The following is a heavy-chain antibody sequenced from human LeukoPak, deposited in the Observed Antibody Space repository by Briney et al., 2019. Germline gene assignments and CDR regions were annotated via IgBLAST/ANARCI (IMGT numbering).Heavy chain of an antibody. CDR3: AKDITTYYDSSGFDY. Sequence: PGRSLRLSCAASGFTFDDYAMHWVRQAPGKGLEWVSGISWNSGSIGYADSVKGRFTISRDNAKNSLYLQMNSLRAEDMALYYCAKDITTYYDSSGFDYWGQGTLVTVSS. CDR1: GFTFDDYA. J-gene: IGHJ4*02. CDR2: ISWNSGSI. V-gene: IGHV3-9*03. D-gene: IGHD3-22*01.